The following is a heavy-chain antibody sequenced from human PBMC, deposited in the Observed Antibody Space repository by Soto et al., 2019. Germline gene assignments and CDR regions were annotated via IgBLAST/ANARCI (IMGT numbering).Heavy chain of an antibody. CDR1: GFTVSSNY. V-gene: IGHV3-53*01. CDR3: ARDLVNYYDSSGSARAYYYYGMDV. J-gene: IGHJ6*02. Sequence: GGSLRLSCAASGFTVSSNYMSWVRQAPGKGLEWVSVIYSGGSTYYADSVKGGFTISGDNSKNTLYLQMNSLRAEDTAVYYCARDLVNYYDSSGSARAYYYYGMDVWGQGTTVTVSS. CDR2: IYSGGST. D-gene: IGHD3-22*01.